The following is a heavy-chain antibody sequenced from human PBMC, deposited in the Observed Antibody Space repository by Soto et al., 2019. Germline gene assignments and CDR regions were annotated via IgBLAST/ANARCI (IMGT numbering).Heavy chain of an antibody. Sequence: WETLSLTCTVSGGSISSYNWSWIRQPPGRGLEWIGYIYYSGSTNYNPSLKSRVTISVDTSKNRFSLKLSSVTAADTAVYYCARLNYYDSTDYFDSWGQGTLVIVSS. D-gene: IGHD3-22*01. CDR1: GGSISSYN. J-gene: IGHJ4*02. CDR2: IYYSGST. V-gene: IGHV4-59*01. CDR3: ARLNYYDSTDYFDS.